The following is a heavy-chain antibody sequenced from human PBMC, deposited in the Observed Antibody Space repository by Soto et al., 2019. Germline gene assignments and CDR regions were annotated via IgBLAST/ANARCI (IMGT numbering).Heavy chain of an antibody. CDR2: IFLSRNNI. Sequence: GGSLRLSCAASGFAFREYGMTWVRQAPGKGLEWVSSIFLSRNNIYYADSVKGRFTIFRDNAKDSLYLQMNSLRAEDTAVYYCAREIGDSIAADNWGQGTLVTVSS. CDR3: AREIGDSIAADN. D-gene: IGHD6-13*01. V-gene: IGHV3-21*01. CDR1: GFAFREYG. J-gene: IGHJ4*02.